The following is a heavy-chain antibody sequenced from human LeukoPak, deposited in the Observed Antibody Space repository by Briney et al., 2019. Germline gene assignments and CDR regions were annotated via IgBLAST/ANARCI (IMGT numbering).Heavy chain of an antibody. CDR1: GFTFSSYA. Sequence: QAGGSLRLSCAASGFTFSSYAMSWVRQAPGKGLEWVSAISGSGGSTYYEDSVKGRFTISRDNSKNTLYLQMNSLRAEDTAVYYCAKSKLVGATPFDYWGQGTLVTVSS. D-gene: IGHD1-26*01. V-gene: IGHV3-23*01. CDR3: AKSKLVGATPFDY. J-gene: IGHJ4*02. CDR2: ISGSGGST.